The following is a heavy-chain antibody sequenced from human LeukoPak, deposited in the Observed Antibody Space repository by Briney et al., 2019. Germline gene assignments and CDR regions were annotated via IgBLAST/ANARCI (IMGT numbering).Heavy chain of an antibody. V-gene: IGHV4-39*01. Sequence: SETLSLTCTVSGGSISSSSYYWGWLRQPPGKGLEWIGSIYYSGSTYYNPSLKSRVTISVDTSKNQFSLKLSSVTAADTAVYYCARLVLYYGLGSYYYFDYWGQGTLVTVSS. CDR1: GGSISSSSYY. J-gene: IGHJ4*02. D-gene: IGHD3-10*01. CDR3: ARLVLYYGLGSYYYFDY. CDR2: IYYSGST.